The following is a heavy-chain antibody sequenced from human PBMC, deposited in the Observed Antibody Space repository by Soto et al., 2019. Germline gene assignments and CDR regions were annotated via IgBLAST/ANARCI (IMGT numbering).Heavy chain of an antibody. CDR2: TWYDGSNK. Sequence: PGGSLKLSCAASGFTFSSYGMHWVRQAPGKGLEWVAVTWYDGSNKYYADSVKGRFTISRDNSKNTLYLQMNSLRAEDTAVYYCARGRGYCSGGSCRYYYYYGMDVWGQGTTVTVSS. CDR3: ARGRGYCSGGSCRYYYYYGMDV. CDR1: GFTFSSYG. V-gene: IGHV3-33*01. D-gene: IGHD2-15*01. J-gene: IGHJ6*02.